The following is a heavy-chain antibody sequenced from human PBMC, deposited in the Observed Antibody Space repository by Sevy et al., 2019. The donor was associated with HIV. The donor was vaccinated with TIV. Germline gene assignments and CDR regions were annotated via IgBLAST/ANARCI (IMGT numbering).Heavy chain of an antibody. CDR3: ARDLRDYDSSAYYYFGSYFDY. CDR2: ISSSSSYI. CDR1: RFTFSSHS. V-gene: IGHV3-21*01. D-gene: IGHD3-22*01. J-gene: IGHJ4*02. Sequence: GGSLRLSCAASRFTFSSHSMNWVHQAPGKGLEWVSSISSSSSYIYYADSVKGRFTISRDNAKISLYLQMNSLRVEDTAVYYCARDLRDYDSSAYYYFGSYFDYWGQGTLVTVSS.